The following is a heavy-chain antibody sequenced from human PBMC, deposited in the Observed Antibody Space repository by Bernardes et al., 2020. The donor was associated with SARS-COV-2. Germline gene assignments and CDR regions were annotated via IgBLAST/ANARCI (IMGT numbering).Heavy chain of an antibody. Sequence: TLSLPCTVSGGSISSGSYYWSWIRQPAGKGLEWIGRIYTSGSTNYNPSLKSRVTISVDTSKNQFSLKLSSVTAADTAVYYCAITRQRTSYYFDYWGQGTLVTVSS. CDR2: IYTSGST. CDR3: AITRQRTSYYFDY. V-gene: IGHV4-61*02. CDR1: GGSISSGSYY. J-gene: IGHJ4*02. D-gene: IGHD6-25*01.